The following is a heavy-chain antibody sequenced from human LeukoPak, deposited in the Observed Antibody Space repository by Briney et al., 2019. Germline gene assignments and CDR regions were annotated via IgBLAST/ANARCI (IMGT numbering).Heavy chain of an antibody. J-gene: IGHJ6*03. CDR1: GYTFTGYY. CDR2: INPNSGGT. V-gene: IGHV1-2*02. CDR3: ARVITNDNYYYYCMDV. Sequence: ASVKVSCKASGYTFTGYYIHWVRQAPGQGLEWMGWINPNSGGTNYAQNFQGRVTMTGDTSTNTAYMELSRLRSDDTAVYYCARVITNDNYYYYCMDVWARGPRSPSP.